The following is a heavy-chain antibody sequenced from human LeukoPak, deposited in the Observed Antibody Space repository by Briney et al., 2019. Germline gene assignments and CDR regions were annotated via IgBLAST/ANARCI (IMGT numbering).Heavy chain of an antibody. V-gene: IGHV4-61*01. CDR3: ARSGGYWFDP. CDR2: MYYSGST. D-gene: IGHD1-26*01. Sequence: SETLSLTCTVSSGSVNSGSYYWSWIRQPPGKGLEWIGYMYYSGSTNYDPSLKSRVTISVDTSKNQFSLKLSSVTAADTAVYYCARSGGYWFDPWGQGTLVTVSS. J-gene: IGHJ5*02. CDR1: SGSVNSGSYY.